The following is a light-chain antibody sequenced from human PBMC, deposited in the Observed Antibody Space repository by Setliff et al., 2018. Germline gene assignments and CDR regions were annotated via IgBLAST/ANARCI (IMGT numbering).Light chain of an antibody. Sequence: QSVLTQPASVSGSPGQSITISCTGTSSDVGGYNSVSWYQQHPGKAPKLMIYDVSNRPSGVSNRFSGSKSGNTASLTISGLQAEDEADYYCSSYTSSSIFYVFGTGTKVHRP. J-gene: IGLJ1*01. CDR1: SSDVGGYNS. CDR3: SSYTSSSIFYV. V-gene: IGLV2-14*03. CDR2: DVS.